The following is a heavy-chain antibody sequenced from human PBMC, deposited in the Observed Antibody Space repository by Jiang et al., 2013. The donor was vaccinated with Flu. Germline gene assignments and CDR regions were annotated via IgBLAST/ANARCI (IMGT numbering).Heavy chain of an antibody. V-gene: IGHV3-74*01. CDR3: ARESYSSTWYGADD. J-gene: IGHJ4*02. D-gene: IGHD6-13*01. CDR2: IDSDGSTA. Sequence: VQLVESGGGLVQPGGSLRLSCATSGFTFSTYWMHWVRQAPGKGLEWVSRIDSDGSTATYADSVRGRFTISRDNAKNTLYLQMNSLRAEDTAIYYCARESYSSTWYGADDWGQGTQVTVSS. CDR1: GFTFSTYW.